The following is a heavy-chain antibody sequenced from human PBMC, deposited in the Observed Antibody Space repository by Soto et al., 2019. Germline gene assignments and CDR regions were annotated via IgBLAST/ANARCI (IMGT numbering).Heavy chain of an antibody. V-gene: IGHV3-49*03. Sequence: EVRLVESGGDLVQPGRSLRLSCLTSGFTFGDYAMSWFRQAAGKGLEWVAFIRSNTYGGATEYAASVKGRFTISRDDSKSIAYLQLDNLKTEDTAVYYSTALTGIFDYWGQGTLVTVSS. CDR3: TALTGIFDY. J-gene: IGHJ4*02. CDR2: IRSNTYGGAT. D-gene: IGHD3-9*01. CDR1: GFTFGDYA.